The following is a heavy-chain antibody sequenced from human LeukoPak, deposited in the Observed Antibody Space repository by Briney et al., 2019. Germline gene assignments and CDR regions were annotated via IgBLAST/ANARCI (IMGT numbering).Heavy chain of an antibody. CDR3: ARVLDSSGYYGAFDI. V-gene: IGHV4-4*02. J-gene: IGHJ3*02. D-gene: IGHD3-22*01. CDR1: GGSISSSNW. CDR2: IYHSGST. Sequence: PSGTLSLTCAVSGGSISSSNWWSWVRQPPGKGLEWIGEIYHSGSTNYNPSLKSRVTISVDKSKNQFSLKLSSVTAADTAVYYCARVLDSSGYYGAFDIWGQGTMVTVSS.